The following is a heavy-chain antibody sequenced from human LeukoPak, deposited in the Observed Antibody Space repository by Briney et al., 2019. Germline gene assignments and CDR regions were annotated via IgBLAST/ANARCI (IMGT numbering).Heavy chain of an antibody. CDR2: IYYSGST. J-gene: IGHJ5*02. D-gene: IGHD4-11*01. V-gene: IGHV4-39*01. CDR3: ANTVFLRWFDP. Sequence: ASETLSLTCTVSGGSISSRSYYWGWIRQPPGKGLEWIGSIYYSGSTYYNPSLKSRVTISVDTSKNQFSLKLSSVTAADTAVYYCANTVFLRWFDPWGQGTLVTVSS. CDR1: GGSISSRSYY.